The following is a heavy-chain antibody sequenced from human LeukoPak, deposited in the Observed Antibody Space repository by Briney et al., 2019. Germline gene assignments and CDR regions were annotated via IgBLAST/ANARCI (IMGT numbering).Heavy chain of an antibody. V-gene: IGHV3-23*01. CDR2: ISGSGGST. J-gene: IGHJ4*02. CDR1: GFTFSSYA. CDR3: AKVRGNKDTAMASGDYFDY. D-gene: IGHD5-18*01. Sequence: GGSLRLSCAASGFTFSSYAMSWVRQAPGKGLEWVSAISGSGGSTYYADSVKGRFTISRDNSKNMLYLQMNSLRAEDTAVYYCAKVRGNKDTAMASGDYFDYWGQGTLVTVSS.